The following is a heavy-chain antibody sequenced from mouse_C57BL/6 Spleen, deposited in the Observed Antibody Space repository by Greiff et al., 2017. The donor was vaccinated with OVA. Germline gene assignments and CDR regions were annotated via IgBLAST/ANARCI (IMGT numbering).Heavy chain of an antibody. Sequence: LVESGPELVKPGASVKISCKASGYSFTGYCMNWVKQSPEKSLEWIGEINPSTGGTTYNQKFKAKATLTVDKSSSTAYMQLKSLTSEDSAVYYCARNDDVWGTGTTVTVSS. J-gene: IGHJ1*03. V-gene: IGHV1-42*01. CDR2: INPSTGGT. CDR1: GYSFTGYC. CDR3: ARNDDV.